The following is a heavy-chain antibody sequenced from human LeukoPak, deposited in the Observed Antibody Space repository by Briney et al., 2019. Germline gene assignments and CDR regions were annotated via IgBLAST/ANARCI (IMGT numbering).Heavy chain of an antibody. CDR1: GGTFSSYA. CDR2: IIPIFGTA. J-gene: IGHJ4*02. Sequence: SVKVSCKASGGTFSSYAISWVRQAPGQGLEWMGGIIPIFGTANYAQKFRGRVTITADKSTRTAYMELSSLRSEDTAVYYCARDNDSRDSPHFDYWGQGTLVTVSS. V-gene: IGHV1-69*06. D-gene: IGHD3-16*01. CDR3: ARDNDSRDSPHFDY.